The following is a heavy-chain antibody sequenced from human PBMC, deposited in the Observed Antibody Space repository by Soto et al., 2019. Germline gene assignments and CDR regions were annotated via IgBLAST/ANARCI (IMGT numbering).Heavy chain of an antibody. J-gene: IGHJ4*02. V-gene: IGHV1-3*01. CDR2: INAGPGGT. D-gene: IGHD4-4*01. CDR1: GYSFISYG. Sequence: QLVQSGAEVKKPGASMRISCKASGYSFISYGIHWVRQAPGLSPEWMGWINAGPGGTEYSQRFQGRVTITRDTYASTVYMEMRSLKIEDKAMYYCVTDYMRGRDYWGQGTSVTVSS. CDR3: VTDYMRGRDY.